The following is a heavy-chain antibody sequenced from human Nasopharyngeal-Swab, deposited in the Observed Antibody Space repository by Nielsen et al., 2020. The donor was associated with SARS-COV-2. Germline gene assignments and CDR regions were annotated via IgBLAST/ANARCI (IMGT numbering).Heavy chain of an antibody. CDR3: ARGREYSGRHAFDI. CDR1: GGSISSSNW. D-gene: IGHD5-12*01. CDR2: IYHSGST. Sequence: SETLSLTCAVSGGSISSSNWWSWVRQPPGKGLEWIGEIYHSGSTNYNPSLKSRVTISVDKSKNQFSLKLSSVTAADTAVYYCARGREYSGRHAFDIWGQGTMVTVSS. J-gene: IGHJ3*02. V-gene: IGHV4-4*02.